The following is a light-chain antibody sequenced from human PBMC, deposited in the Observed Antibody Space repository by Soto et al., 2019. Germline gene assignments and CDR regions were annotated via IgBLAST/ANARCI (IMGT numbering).Light chain of an antibody. CDR3: QQYGSSRWT. Sequence: IVLTQSPGTLSLSPGERATLSCRASQSVSSSYLAWYQQKPGQAPRLLIYGASSRATGIPDRFSGSGSGTDFTLTISRLEPEDFAVYYCQQYGSSRWTFGQGPKVEIK. J-gene: IGKJ1*01. CDR2: GAS. CDR1: QSVSSSY. V-gene: IGKV3-20*01.